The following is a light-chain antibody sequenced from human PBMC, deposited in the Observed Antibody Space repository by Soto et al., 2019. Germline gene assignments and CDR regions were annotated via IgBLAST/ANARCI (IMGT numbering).Light chain of an antibody. CDR3: GTWDSSLSAV. V-gene: IGLV1-51*01. CDR2: GNN. CDR1: SSNIRSNY. Sequence: QSVLTQPPSVSAAPGQKVTISCSGSSSNIRSNYVSWYQQLPGTAPKLLIYGNNKRPSGIPDRFSGSKSGTSATLGITGLQTGDEADYYCGTWDSSLSAVFGGGTKLTVL. J-gene: IGLJ2*01.